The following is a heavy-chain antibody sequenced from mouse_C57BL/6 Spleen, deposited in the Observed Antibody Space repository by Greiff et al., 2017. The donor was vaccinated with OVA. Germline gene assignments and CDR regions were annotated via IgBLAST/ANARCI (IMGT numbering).Heavy chain of an antibody. J-gene: IGHJ3*01. CDR1: GYTFTSYW. CDR2: IDPNSGGT. D-gene: IGHD2-4*01. V-gene: IGHV1-72*01. Sequence: VQLQQPGAELVKPGASVKLSCKASGYTFTSYWMHWVKQRPGRGLEWIGRIDPNSGGTKYNEKFKSKATLTVDKPSSTAYMQLSSLTSEDSAVYYCARYPSSYYDYDLWFAYWGQGTLVTVSA. CDR3: ARYPSSYYDYDLWFAY.